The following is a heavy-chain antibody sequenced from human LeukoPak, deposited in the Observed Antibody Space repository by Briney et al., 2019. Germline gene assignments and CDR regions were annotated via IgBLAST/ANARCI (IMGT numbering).Heavy chain of an antibody. CDR1: GFTFSSYA. D-gene: IGHD5-12*01. V-gene: IGHV3-30-3*01. CDR2: ISYDGSNK. CDR3: ARALTVATGIT. Sequence: GGSLRLSCAASGFTFSSYAMHWVRQAPGKGLGWVAVISYDGSNKYYADSVKGRFTISRDNSKNTLYLQMNSLRAEDTAVYYCARALTVATGITWGQGTLATVSS. J-gene: IGHJ5*02.